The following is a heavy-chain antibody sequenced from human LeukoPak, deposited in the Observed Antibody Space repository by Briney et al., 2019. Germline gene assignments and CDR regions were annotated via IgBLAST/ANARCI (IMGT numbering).Heavy chain of an antibody. CDR1: VFTFSCYW. CDR3: ARAGMETDPLDYYYYMDV. CDR2: KKEEGSEK. V-gene: IGHV3-7*04. Sequence: QPGGSLRLSCAASVFTFSCYWMSWVRRAPGKGLEWVAHKKEEGSEKYYVDSVRGRFTISRDNAKNSLYLQMNSLRAEDTAVYYCARAGMETDPLDYYYYMDVWGKGTTVTVSS. D-gene: IGHD5-18*01. J-gene: IGHJ6*03.